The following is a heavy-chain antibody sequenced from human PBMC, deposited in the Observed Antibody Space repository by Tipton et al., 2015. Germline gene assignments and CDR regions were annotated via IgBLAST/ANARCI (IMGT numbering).Heavy chain of an antibody. CDR3: ARDGDYYDSSGYYSVPLDS. J-gene: IGHJ4*02. CDR1: GDSISSNKEG. Sequence: GLVKPSQTLSLTCAISGDSISSNKEGWNWIRQSPSRGLEWLGRTYFRSQWYHDYSLSMKGRMSIDPDTSKNQFSLHLNSVTPEDTAVYYCARDGDYYDSSGYYSVPLDSWGQGTQVTVSS. D-gene: IGHD3-22*01. V-gene: IGHV6-1*01. CDR2: TYFRSQWYH.